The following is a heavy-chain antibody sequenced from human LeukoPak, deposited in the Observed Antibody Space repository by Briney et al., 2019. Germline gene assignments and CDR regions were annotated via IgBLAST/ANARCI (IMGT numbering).Heavy chain of an antibody. CDR3: ARESETYGAFDL. J-gene: IGHJ4*02. V-gene: IGHV3-66*01. CDR2: IYRGGDT. D-gene: IGHD4-17*01. CDR1: GFTVTTSF. Sequence: GGSLRISCGASGFTVTTSFMSWVRQAPGRGLEWVSVIYRGGDTYYADSVKGRFTISGDSSRNTLYLQMNSLTAADTAVYYCARESETYGAFDLWGQGTLVTVSS.